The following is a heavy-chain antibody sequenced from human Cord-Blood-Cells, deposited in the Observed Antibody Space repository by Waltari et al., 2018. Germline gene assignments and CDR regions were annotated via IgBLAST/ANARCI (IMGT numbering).Heavy chain of an antibody. Sequence: QVQLVQSGAEVKKPGSSVKVSCKASGGTFSSYAISWVRQAPGQGLELMGGIIPILGIANYAQKFQGRVTITADESTSTAYMELSSLRSEDTAVYYCARGGENCSSTSCFDYWGQGTLVTVSS. CDR2: IIPILGIA. CDR1: GGTFSSYA. V-gene: IGHV1-69*04. D-gene: IGHD2-2*01. CDR3: ARGGENCSSTSCFDY. J-gene: IGHJ4*02.